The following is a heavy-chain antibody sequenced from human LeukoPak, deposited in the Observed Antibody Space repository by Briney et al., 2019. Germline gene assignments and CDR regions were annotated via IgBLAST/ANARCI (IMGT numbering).Heavy chain of an antibody. V-gene: IGHV1-8*03. J-gene: IGHJ4*02. CDR3: ARGRLRLGELSLLPPPDFDY. CDR2: MNPNSGNT. Sequence: ASVKVSCKASGYTFTSYDINWVRQATGQGLEWMGWMNPNSGNTGYAQKFQGRVTITRNTSISTAYMELSSLRSEDTAVYYCARGRLRLGELSLLPPPDFDYWGQGTLVTVSS. CDR1: GYTFTSYD. D-gene: IGHD3-16*02.